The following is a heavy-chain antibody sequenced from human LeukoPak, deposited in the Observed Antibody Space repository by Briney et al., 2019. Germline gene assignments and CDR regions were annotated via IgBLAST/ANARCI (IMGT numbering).Heavy chain of an antibody. D-gene: IGHD3-16*01. V-gene: IGHV4-59*01. CDR3: ARNLRGGGYYYYYMDV. Sequence: SETLSLTCTVSGGSINNYYWSWIRQPPGKGLEWIGYIYYSGGTNYNPSPKSRVTISVDTSKNQFSLKLRSVTAADTAVYYCARNLRGGGYYYYYMDVWGKGTTVTVSS. CDR2: IYYSGGT. J-gene: IGHJ6*03. CDR1: GGSINNYY.